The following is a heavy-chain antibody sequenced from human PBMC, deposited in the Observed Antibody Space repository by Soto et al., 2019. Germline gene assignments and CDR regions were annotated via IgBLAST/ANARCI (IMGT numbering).Heavy chain of an antibody. J-gene: IGHJ3*02. V-gene: IGHV1-8*01. CDR1: GYTFTSYD. Sequence: ASVKVSCKASGYTFTSYDINWVRQATGQGLEWMGWMNPNSGNTGYAQKFQGRVTMTRNTSISTAYMELSSLRSEDTAVYYCASLDTYYDILTGAPDAFDIWGQGTMVTVSS. CDR3: ASLDTYYDILTGAPDAFDI. D-gene: IGHD3-9*01. CDR2: MNPNSGNT.